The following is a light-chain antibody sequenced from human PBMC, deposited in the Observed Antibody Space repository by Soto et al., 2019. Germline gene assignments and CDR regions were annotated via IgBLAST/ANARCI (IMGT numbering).Light chain of an antibody. Sequence: EIVLTQSPGTLSLSPGERATLSCRASQSVSSSYLAWYQQKPGQAPRLLIYGASSRATGIPDRFSGSGSGTDFTLTISRLEPGDFAVYYCQQYGRSSWTFGQGTNVEIK. CDR1: QSVSSSY. J-gene: IGKJ1*01. V-gene: IGKV3-20*01. CDR2: GAS. CDR3: QQYGRSSWT.